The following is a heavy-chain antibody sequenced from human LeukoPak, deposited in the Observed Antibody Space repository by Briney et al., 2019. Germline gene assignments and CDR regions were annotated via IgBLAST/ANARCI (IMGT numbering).Heavy chain of an antibody. Sequence: SETLSLTCTVSGGSISSNYYWGWIRQPPGKGLEWIGIIYYSGSTYYNPSLKSRVAISVDTSKNQFSLKLNSVTAADTAVYYCARVRGGNTYGHNDYWGQGTLVTVSS. CDR2: IYYSGST. J-gene: IGHJ4*02. D-gene: IGHD3-10*01. CDR3: ARVRGGNTYGHNDY. CDR1: GGSISSNYY. V-gene: IGHV4-39*07.